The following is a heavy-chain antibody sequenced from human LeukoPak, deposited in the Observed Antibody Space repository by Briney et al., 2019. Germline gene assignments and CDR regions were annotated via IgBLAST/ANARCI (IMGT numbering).Heavy chain of an antibody. Sequence: GESLKISCMGSGYRFTTYWIDWVRQVPGKGLEWMGLIQPADSQTRYNPSVQGQVTLSDDKSINTAYLQWSSLRPSDTAIYYCARRLRTGGFDIWGQGTEVTVSS. J-gene: IGHJ3*02. CDR2: IQPADSQT. CDR1: GYRFTTYW. V-gene: IGHV5-51*01. D-gene: IGHD1-1*01. CDR3: ARRLRTGGFDI.